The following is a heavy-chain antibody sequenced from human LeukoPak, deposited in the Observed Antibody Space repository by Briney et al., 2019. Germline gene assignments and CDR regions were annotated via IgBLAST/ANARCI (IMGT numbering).Heavy chain of an antibody. Sequence: PGGSLRLSCAASGLSFSSDAMHWVRQAPGKGLEWVAVISYDGSNKYYADSVKGRFTISRDNSKNTLYLQMSSLRAEDTAVYYCARDQLAAAGTYYMDVWGKGTTVTVSS. CDR2: ISYDGSNK. J-gene: IGHJ6*03. CDR3: ARDQLAAAGTYYMDV. CDR1: GLSFSSDA. V-gene: IGHV3-30-3*01. D-gene: IGHD6-13*01.